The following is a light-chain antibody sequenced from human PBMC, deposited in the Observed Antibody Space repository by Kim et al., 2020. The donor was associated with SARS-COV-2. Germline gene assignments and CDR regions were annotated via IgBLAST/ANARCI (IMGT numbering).Light chain of an antibody. Sequence: SVSPGKTATITCSGDKLGDKYSYWYQQKPGQSPVLVIYQVTKRPSGIPERFSGSSSGNTATLTISGTQAMDEADYYCQAWDSTTVVFGGGTKVTVL. CDR3: QAWDSTTVV. V-gene: IGLV3-1*01. J-gene: IGLJ2*01. CDR1: KLGDKY. CDR2: QVT.